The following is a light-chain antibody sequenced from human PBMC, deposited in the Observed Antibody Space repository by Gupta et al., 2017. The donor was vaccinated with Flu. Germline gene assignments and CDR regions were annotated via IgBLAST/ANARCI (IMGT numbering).Light chain of an antibody. CDR1: SSDVGGYNY. J-gene: IGLJ3*02. Sequence: QSALTQPASVSGSPGQSIPISCTGTSSDVGGYNYVSWYQQHPGKAPKLLIYEVSNRPSGVSYRFSGSKSANTASLTISGLQAEDEADYYCSSYTRSSTGVFGGGTKLTVL. CDR3: SSYTRSSTGV. V-gene: IGLV2-14*01. CDR2: EVS.